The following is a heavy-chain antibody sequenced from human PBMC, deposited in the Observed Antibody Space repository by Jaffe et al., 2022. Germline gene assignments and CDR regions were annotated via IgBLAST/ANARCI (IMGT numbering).Heavy chain of an antibody. V-gene: IGHV4-61*02. CDR3: ARGLGLWFGELGDV. D-gene: IGHD3-10*01. J-gene: IGHJ6*04. Sequence: QVQLQESGPGLVKPSQTLSLTCTVSGGSISSGSYYWSWIRQPAGKGLEWIGRIYTSGSTNYNPSLKSRVTISVDTSKNQFSLKLSSVTAADTAVYYCARGLGLWFGELGDVWGKGTTVTVSS. CDR1: GGSISSGSYY. CDR2: IYTSGST.